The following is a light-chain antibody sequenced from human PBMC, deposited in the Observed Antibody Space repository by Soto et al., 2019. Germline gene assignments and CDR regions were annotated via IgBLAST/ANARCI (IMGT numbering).Light chain of an antibody. J-gene: IGKJ2*03. CDR3: LHDALFPYS. CDR1: QAIRHD. Sequence: AIQMTQSPSSLSASVGDTVTFTCRASQAIRHDLGWFQQRPGKPPNLLIYGISILQTGVPSRFSGSGSGTDFTLTISGLQPEDFATYYCLHDALFPYSFGQGTRLEI. CDR2: GIS. V-gene: IGKV1-6*01.